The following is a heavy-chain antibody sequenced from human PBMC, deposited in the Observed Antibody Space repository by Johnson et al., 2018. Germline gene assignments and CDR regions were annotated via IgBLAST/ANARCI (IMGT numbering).Heavy chain of an antibody. Sequence: VQPVESGGGVVRPGGSXRLSCAASGFTFDDYGMSWVRQAPGKGLEWVSGINWNSGAIGYADSVKGRLTISRENAKNSLYLQMNSLRAEDTAVYYCAKDSLAARPGGWIHYYYYYMDVWGKGTTVTVSS. J-gene: IGHJ6*03. CDR3: AKDSLAARPGGWIHYYYYYMDV. CDR2: INWNSGAI. CDR1: GFTFDDYG. V-gene: IGHV3-20*04. D-gene: IGHD6-6*01.